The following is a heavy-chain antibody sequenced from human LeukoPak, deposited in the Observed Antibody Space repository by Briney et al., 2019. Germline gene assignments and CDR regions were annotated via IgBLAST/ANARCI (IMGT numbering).Heavy chain of an antibody. CDR3: ASEFATPPYSGYDLGSSNTYYYYGMDV. V-gene: IGHV1-2*02. Sequence: ASVKVSCKASGYTFTGYYMHWVRQAPGQGLEWMGWINPNSGGTNYAQKFQGRVTMTRDTSISTAYMELSRLRSDDTAVYYCASEFATPPYSGYDLGSSNTYYYYGMDVWGQGTTVTVSS. CDR1: GYTFTGYY. D-gene: IGHD5-12*01. CDR2: INPNSGGT. J-gene: IGHJ6*02.